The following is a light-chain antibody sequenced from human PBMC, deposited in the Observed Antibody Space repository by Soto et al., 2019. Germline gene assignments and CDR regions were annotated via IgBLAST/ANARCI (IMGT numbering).Light chain of an antibody. Sequence: EIVLTQSPATLSLSPGERATLSCRASQSVSSYLAWYQQKPGQAPRLLIYDASNRATGVPARFSVRGSGTDFTLTISSLEPEDVAVYYWQQRSNWPPTFGGGTKVEIK. J-gene: IGKJ4*01. CDR2: DAS. CDR1: QSVSSY. CDR3: QQRSNWPPT. V-gene: IGKV3-11*01.